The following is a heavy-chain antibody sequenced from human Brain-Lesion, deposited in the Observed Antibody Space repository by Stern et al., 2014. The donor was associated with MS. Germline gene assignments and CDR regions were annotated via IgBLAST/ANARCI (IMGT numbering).Heavy chain of an antibody. CDR2: INPNTGVT. J-gene: IGHJ4*02. CDR3: ARGYPFFDN. V-gene: IGHV1-2*04. D-gene: IGHD2-15*01. CDR1: GYTFTGFF. Sequence: QVQLVQSGAEVKKPGASVKVSCTASGYTFTGFFLNWVRQAPGQGLEWVGWINPNTGVTKSAQKFQGWVTLTRDTSINTVYMELNRLKSDDTAVFYCARGYPFFDNWGQGTLVTVSS.